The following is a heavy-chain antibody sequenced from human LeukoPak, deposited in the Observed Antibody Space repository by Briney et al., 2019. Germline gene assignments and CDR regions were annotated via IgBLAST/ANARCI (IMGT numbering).Heavy chain of an antibody. CDR3: ARVPVYSGTYFDY. D-gene: IGHD1-26*01. J-gene: IGHJ4*02. CDR2: IYYSGST. Sequence: SETLSLTCTVSGGSISSGDYYWSWIRQPPRKGLEWIGYIYYSGSTYYNPSLKSRVTISVYTSKNQFSLKLSSVTAADTAVYYCARVPVYSGTYFDYWGQGTLVTVSS. V-gene: IGHV4-30-4*01. CDR1: GGSISSGDYY.